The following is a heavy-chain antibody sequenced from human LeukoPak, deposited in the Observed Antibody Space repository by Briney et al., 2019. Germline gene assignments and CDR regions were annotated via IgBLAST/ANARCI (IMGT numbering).Heavy chain of an antibody. Sequence: PGGSLRLSCAASGNYWMHWVRQAPRKGLVWVSHINSDGSWTSYADSVKGRFTISKDNAKNTVYLQMNSLRAEDTAVYYCVSSYETYWGRGTLVTVSS. V-gene: IGHV3-74*01. J-gene: IGHJ4*02. CDR1: GNYW. D-gene: IGHD3-22*01. CDR3: VSSYETY. CDR2: INSDGSWT.